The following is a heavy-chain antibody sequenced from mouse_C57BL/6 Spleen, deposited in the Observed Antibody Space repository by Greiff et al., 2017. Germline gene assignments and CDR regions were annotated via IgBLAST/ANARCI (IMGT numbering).Heavy chain of an antibody. Sequence: QVQLQQPGAELVMPGASVKLSCKASGYTFTSYWMHWVKQRPGQGLEWIGEIDPSASYTNYNQKFKGKSTLTVDKSSSTAYMQLSSLTSKDSAVYYCERGGDYWGQGTSVTVSS. CDR2: IDPSASYT. V-gene: IGHV1-69*01. CDR1: GYTFTSYW. CDR3: ERGGDY. J-gene: IGHJ4*01.